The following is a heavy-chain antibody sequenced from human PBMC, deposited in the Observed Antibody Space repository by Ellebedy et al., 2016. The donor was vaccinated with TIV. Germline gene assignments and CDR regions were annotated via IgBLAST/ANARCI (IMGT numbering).Heavy chain of an antibody. D-gene: IGHD2/OR15-2a*01. J-gene: IGHJ6*02. CDR2: ISYDGSSK. CDR1: GFTFNSYA. V-gene: IGHV3-30-3*01. Sequence: PGGSLRLSCAASGFTFNSYAMHWVRQAPGKGLEWVAVISYDGSSKYYADSVKGRFTISRDNSMTTLYLEMNSLRADDTAVYYCAREVLGGQGDMDVWGQGTTVTVSS. CDR3: AREVLGGQGDMDV.